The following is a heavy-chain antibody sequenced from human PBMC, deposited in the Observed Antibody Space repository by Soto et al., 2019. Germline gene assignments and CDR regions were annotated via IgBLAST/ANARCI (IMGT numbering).Heavy chain of an antibody. CDR3: ARGSSRWDY. D-gene: IGHD6-13*01. V-gene: IGHV4-61*01. Sequence: KPSETLSLTCTVSGGSVSSSHYYWSWIRQPPGKGLEWIGYIYYSGSTNYKPSLKSRVTMSVDTSKNQFSLRLSSVTAADTAMYYCARGSSRWDYWGQGTLVTVSS. J-gene: IGHJ4*02. CDR1: GGSVSSSHYY. CDR2: IYYSGST.